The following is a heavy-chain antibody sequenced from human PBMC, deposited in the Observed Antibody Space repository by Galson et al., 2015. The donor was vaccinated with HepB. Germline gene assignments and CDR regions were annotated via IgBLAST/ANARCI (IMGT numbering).Heavy chain of an antibody. CDR1: GFTFSGSA. Sequence: SLRLSCAASGFTFSGSAMHWVRQASGKGLEWVGRIRSKANSYATAYAASVKGRFTISRDDSKNTAYLQMNSLKTEDTAVYYCTRHEEGGRLFWGQGTLVTVSS. J-gene: IGHJ4*02. CDR3: TRHEEGGRLF. V-gene: IGHV3-73*01. D-gene: IGHD2/OR15-2a*01. CDR2: IRSKANSYAT.